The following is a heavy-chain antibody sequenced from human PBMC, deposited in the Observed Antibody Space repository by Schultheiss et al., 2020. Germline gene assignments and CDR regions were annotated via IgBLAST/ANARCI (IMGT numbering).Heavy chain of an antibody. CDR1: GGSISSGGYS. J-gene: IGHJ4*02. CDR2: IYYSGST. CDR3: ARTAYKAFDY. Sequence: SQTLSLTCAVSGGSISSGGYSWSWIRQPPGKGLEWIGSIYYSGSTYYNPSLKSRVTISVDTSKNQFSLKLSSVTAADTAVYYCARTAYKAFDYWGQGTLVTVSS. D-gene: IGHD1-14*01. V-gene: IGHV4-30-2*03.